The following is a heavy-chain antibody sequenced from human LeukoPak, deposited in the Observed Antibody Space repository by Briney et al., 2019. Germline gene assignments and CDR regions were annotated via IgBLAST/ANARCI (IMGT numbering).Heavy chain of an antibody. J-gene: IGHJ3*02. V-gene: IGHV1-2*02. CDR2: INPNSGGT. Sequence: GASVKVSCKASGYTFTGYYMHWVRQAPGQGLEWMGWINPNSGGTNYAQKFQGRVTMTRDTSIRAAYMDLSSLISEDTAVYYCAREGINRVRGVPFDIWGQGTMVTVSS. CDR3: AREGINRVRGVPFDI. D-gene: IGHD3-10*01. CDR1: GYTFTGYY.